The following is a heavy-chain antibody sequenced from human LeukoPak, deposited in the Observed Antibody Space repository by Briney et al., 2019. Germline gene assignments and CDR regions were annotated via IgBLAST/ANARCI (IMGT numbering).Heavy chain of an antibody. V-gene: IGHV1-24*01. CDR2: FDPEDGET. CDR1: GYTLTELS. J-gene: IGHJ4*02. Sequence: GASVTVSCKVSGYTLTELSMHWVRQAPGKGLEWMGGFDPEDGETIYAQKFQGRVTMTEDTSTDTAYMELSSLRSEDTAVYYCATAKTSILGELSFCDYWGQGTLVTVSS. CDR3: ATAKTSILGELSFCDY. D-gene: IGHD3-16*02.